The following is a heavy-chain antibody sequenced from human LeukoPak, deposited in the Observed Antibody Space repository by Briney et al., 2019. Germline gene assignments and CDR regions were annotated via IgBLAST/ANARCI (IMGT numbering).Heavy chain of an antibody. CDR3: AKDQRYCSSARCNDFDY. D-gene: IGHD2-2*01. CDR2: INWNGGST. J-gene: IGHJ4*02. CDR1: GFTFDDYG. Sequence: PGGSLRLSCAASGFTFDDYGMSWVRQAPGKGLEWVSGINWNGGSTGYADSVKGRFTISRDNSKNMLYLQMNSLRPEDTAVYYCAKDQRYCSSARCNDFDYWGQGALVTVSS. V-gene: IGHV3-20*04.